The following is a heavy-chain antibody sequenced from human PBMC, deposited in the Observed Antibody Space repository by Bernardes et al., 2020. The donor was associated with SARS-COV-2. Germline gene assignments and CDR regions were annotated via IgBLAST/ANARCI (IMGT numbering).Heavy chain of an antibody. Sequence: SETLSLTCAVYGGSFSGYYWSWIRQPPGKGLEWIGEINHSGSTNYNPSLKSRVTISVDTSKNQFSLKLSSVTAADTAVYYCARVGPYSSSWYDYWGQGTLVTVSS. J-gene: IGHJ4*02. CDR2: INHSGST. D-gene: IGHD6-13*01. CDR1: GGSFSGYY. CDR3: ARVGPYSSSWYDY. V-gene: IGHV4-34*01.